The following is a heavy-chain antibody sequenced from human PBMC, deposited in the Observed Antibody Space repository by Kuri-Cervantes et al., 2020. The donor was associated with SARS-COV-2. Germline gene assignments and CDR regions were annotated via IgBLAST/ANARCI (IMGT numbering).Heavy chain of an antibody. CDR1: GFTFSSYW. J-gene: IGHJ5*02. CDR3: ARGSLTIFGVVIMDGGDNWFDP. Sequence: GGSLRLSCAASGFTFSSYWMSWVRQAPGKGLEWVANIKQDGSEKYYVDSVKGRFTISRDNAKNSLYLQMNSLRAEDTAVYYCARGSLTIFGVVIMDGGDNWFDPWGQGTLVTGSS. D-gene: IGHD3-3*01. CDR2: IKQDGSEK. V-gene: IGHV3-7*04.